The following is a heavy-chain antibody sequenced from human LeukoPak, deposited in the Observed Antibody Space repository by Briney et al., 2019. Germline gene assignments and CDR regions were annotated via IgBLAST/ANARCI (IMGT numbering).Heavy chain of an antibody. D-gene: IGHD1-26*01. V-gene: IGHV4-39*01. CDR2: IYYSGST. CDR1: GGSISSSSYY. J-gene: IGHJ5*02. Sequence: SETLSLTCTVSGGSISSSSYYWGWIRQPPGKGLEWIGSIYYSGSTYYNPSLKSRVTISVDTSKNQFSLKLSSVTAADTAVYYCARQKHSGSYSRGFDPWGQGTLVTVSS. CDR3: ARQKHSGSYSRGFDP.